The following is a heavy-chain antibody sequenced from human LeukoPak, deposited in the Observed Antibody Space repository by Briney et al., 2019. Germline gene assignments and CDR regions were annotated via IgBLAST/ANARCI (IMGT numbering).Heavy chain of an antibody. CDR2: ISYDGSNK. D-gene: IGHD6-19*01. J-gene: IGHJ4*02. CDR1: GFTFSSYG. CDR3: AKDKARAVAGSDYFDY. Sequence: GRSLRLSCAASGFTFSSYGMHWVRQAPGKGLEWVAVISYDGSNKYYADSVKGRFTISRDNSKNTLYLQMNSLRAEDTAVYYCAKDKARAVAGSDYFDYWGQGTLVTASS. V-gene: IGHV3-30*18.